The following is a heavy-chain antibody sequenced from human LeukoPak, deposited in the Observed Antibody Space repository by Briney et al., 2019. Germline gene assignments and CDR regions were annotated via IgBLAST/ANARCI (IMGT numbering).Heavy chain of an antibody. J-gene: IGHJ4*02. CDR1: GFSFSTYS. Sequence: GGSLRLSCAASGFSFSTYSMNWVRQAPGKGLERVSSISSGSSYVYYADSVKGRFTISRDNAKNSLYLQMNSLRAEDTAVYYCASLIAARPNWGQGTLVTVSS. CDR3: ASLIAARPN. CDR2: ISSGSSYV. V-gene: IGHV3-21*01. D-gene: IGHD6-6*01.